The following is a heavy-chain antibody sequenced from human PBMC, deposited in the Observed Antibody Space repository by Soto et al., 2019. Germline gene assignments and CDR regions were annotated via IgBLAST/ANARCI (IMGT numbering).Heavy chain of an antibody. CDR1: GGTFSSYA. J-gene: IGHJ6*02. D-gene: IGHD6-6*01. CDR2: IIPIFGTA. V-gene: IGHV1-69*13. Sequence: SVKVSCKASGGTFSSYAISWVRQAPGQGLEWMGGIIPIFGTANYAQKFQGRVTITADESTSTAYMELSSLRSEDTAVYYCAREEQLVSYYYYGMDVWGQGTTVTVSS. CDR3: AREEQLVSYYYYGMDV.